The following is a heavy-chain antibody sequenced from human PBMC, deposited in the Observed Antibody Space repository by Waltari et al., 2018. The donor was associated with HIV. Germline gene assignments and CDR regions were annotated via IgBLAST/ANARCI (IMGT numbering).Heavy chain of an antibody. J-gene: IGHJ4*02. Sequence: EVQLVESGGGLVQPGGSLRLSCAASGFTFSDYSMNWVRQAPGKGLEWVSYISSSSSTIYYADSVKGRFTSSRDNAKNSLYLQMNSLRAEDTAVYYCARDPVYSGSSLVYYFDYWGQGTLVTVSS. CDR1: GFTFSDYS. CDR2: ISSSSSTI. V-gene: IGHV3-48*01. D-gene: IGHD6-6*01. CDR3: ARDPVYSGSSLVYYFDY.